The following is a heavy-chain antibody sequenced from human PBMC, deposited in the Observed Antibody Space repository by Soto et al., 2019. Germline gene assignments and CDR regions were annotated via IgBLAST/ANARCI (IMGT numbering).Heavy chain of an antibody. D-gene: IGHD4-17*01. CDR3: ARDGTTRYDAFDI. Sequence: QVQLVHSGAEVKKPGSSVKVSCKASGGTFSSYTISWVRQAPGQGLEWMGRIIPILGIANYAQKFQGRVTITADKSTSTAYMELSSLRSEDTAVYYCARDGTTRYDAFDIWGQGTMVTVSS. V-gene: IGHV1-69*04. CDR2: IIPILGIA. CDR1: GGTFSSYT. J-gene: IGHJ3*02.